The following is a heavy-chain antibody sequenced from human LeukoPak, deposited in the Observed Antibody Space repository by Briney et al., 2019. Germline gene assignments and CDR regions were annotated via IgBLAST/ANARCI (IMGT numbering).Heavy chain of an antibody. CDR3: AKDHGLDY. CDR1: GFTFRNAG. CDR2: IWYDGSQK. V-gene: IGHV3-33*06. J-gene: IGHJ4*02. Sequence: QPGGSLRLSCAVSGFTFRNAGMHWVRQAPGKGLEWVAVIWYDGSQKYYADSVKGRFTISRDNSKNTLYLQMNSLRAEDTAVYYCAKDHGLDYWGQGTLVTVSS. D-gene: IGHD4-17*01.